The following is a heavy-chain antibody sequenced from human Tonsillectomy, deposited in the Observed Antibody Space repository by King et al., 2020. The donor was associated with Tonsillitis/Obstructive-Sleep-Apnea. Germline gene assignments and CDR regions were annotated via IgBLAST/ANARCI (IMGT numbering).Heavy chain of an antibody. V-gene: IGHV3-9*01. CDR1: GFTFDDYA. Sequence: VQLVESGGGLVQPGRSLRLSCAASGFTFDDYAMHWVRHAPGKGLEWVSGISWNSGSIGYADSVKGRFTISRDNAKNSLYLQMNSLRAEDTALYYCAKSGELLAYYYMDVWGKGTTVTVSS. J-gene: IGHJ6*03. CDR2: ISWNSGSI. CDR3: AKSGELLAYYYMDV. D-gene: IGHD1-26*01.